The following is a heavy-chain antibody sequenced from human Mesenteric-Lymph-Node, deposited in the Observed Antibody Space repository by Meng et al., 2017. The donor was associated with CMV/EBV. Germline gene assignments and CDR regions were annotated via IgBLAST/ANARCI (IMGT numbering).Heavy chain of an antibody. CDR2: INHSGST. Sequence: QVQIQPWGVGLMQPSETLSLTCAVYGGSFSGYYWSWIRHPPGKGLEWIGEINHSGSTTYNPSLKSRVTISVDTSKNQFSLKLSSVTAADTAVYYCARHQRWLKSEGGFNYWGQGTLVTVSS. D-gene: IGHD4-23*01. CDR3: ARHQRWLKSEGGFNY. J-gene: IGHJ4*02. V-gene: IGHV4-34*01. CDR1: GGSFSGYY.